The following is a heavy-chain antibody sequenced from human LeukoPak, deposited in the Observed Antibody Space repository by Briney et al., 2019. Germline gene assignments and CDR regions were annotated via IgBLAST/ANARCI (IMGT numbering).Heavy chain of an antibody. CDR3: ARELWFVNAPGSWFDP. CDR2: IFHRWHS. J-gene: IGHJ5*02. D-gene: IGHD3-10*01. Sequence: SETLSLTCAVSGDSISSGDYSWSWIRQPSGKGLEWIGYIFHRWHSFYNPSLKSRITISVDKSKNQYSLGLTSVTAADTAVYYCARELWFVNAPGSWFDPWRQGNLVTVSS. V-gene: IGHV4-30-2*01. CDR1: GDSISSGDYS.